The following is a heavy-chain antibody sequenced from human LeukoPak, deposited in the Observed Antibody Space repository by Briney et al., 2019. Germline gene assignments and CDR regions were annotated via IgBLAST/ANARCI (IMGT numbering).Heavy chain of an antibody. D-gene: IGHD2-15*01. CDR1: GFTFSNCG. J-gene: IGHJ4*02. Sequence: GGSLRLSCAASGFTFSNCGIHWVRQAPGKGLEWVALISYDGSNKFYADSVKGRFTISRDNSRNTLYLQMNSLRAEDTAVYYCAKGEVVWSHFDFWGQGTLVTVSS. CDR2: ISYDGSNK. V-gene: IGHV3-30*18. CDR3: AKGEVVWSHFDF.